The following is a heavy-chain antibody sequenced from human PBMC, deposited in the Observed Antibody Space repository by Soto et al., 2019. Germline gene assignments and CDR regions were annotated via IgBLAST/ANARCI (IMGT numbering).Heavy chain of an antibody. V-gene: IGHV3-15*07. CDR2: IKSKGEGGTT. CDR1: GFTFNNAW. Sequence: EVRLVESGGGLVKPGGSLRLSCTASGFTFNNAWMNWVRQAPGKGLEWVGRIKSKGEGGTTDYAASVKGRVSISRDDSKNTLYPQVNSLKIEDTAIYYCTTDVWPYTGTDYWGQGTLVTVSS. D-gene: IGHD3-16*01. CDR3: TTDVWPYTGTDY. J-gene: IGHJ4*02.